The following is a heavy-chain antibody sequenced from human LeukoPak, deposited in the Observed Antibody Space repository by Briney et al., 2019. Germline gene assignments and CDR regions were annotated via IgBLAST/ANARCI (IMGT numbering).Heavy chain of an antibody. V-gene: IGHV6-1*01. CDR1: GDSVSSNSAA. Sequence: SQTLSLTCAISGDSVSSNSAAWNWIRQSPSRGLEWLGRTYYRSKWYNDYAVSVKSRITINPDTSKNQFSLQLNSVTPEDTAVYYCARGGRPTVVTPRPFDYWGQGTLVTVSS. J-gene: IGHJ4*02. CDR2: TYYRSKWYN. D-gene: IGHD4-23*01. CDR3: ARGGRPTVVTPRPFDY.